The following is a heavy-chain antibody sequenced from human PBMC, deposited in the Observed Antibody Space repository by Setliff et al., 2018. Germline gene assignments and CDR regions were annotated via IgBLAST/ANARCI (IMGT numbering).Heavy chain of an antibody. CDR3: ARSINGYQQRYDF. J-gene: IGHJ4*02. CDR2: INSGGTKI. Sequence: GSLRLSCAASGFFFRSYEMNRVRQTPGKGLEWVSYINSGGTKIYYADSVEGRFTISRDNGKNSLFLQMNSVRAEDTAVYYCARSINGYQQRYDFWGQGALVTVSS. CDR1: GFFFRSYE. D-gene: IGHD3-16*01. V-gene: IGHV3-48*03.